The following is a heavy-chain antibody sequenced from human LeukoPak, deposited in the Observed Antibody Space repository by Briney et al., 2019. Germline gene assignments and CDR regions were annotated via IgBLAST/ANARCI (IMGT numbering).Heavy chain of an antibody. CDR3: ARGKHYYGSGSPNWFDP. J-gene: IGHJ5*02. V-gene: IGHV3-21*01. D-gene: IGHD3-10*01. CDR1: GFTFSSYS. Sequence: GGSLGLSCAASGFTFSSYSMNWVRQAPGKGLEWVSSISGSSSYIYYADSVKGRFTISRDNAKNSLYLQMNSLRAEDTAVYYCARGKHYYGSGSPNWFDPWGQGTLVTVSS. CDR2: ISGSSSYI.